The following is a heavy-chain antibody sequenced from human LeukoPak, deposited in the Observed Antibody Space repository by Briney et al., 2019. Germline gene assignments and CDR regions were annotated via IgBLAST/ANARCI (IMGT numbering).Heavy chain of an antibody. J-gene: IGHJ3*02. CDR3: ARSLPAESRAFDI. Sequence: SETLSLTCTVSGGSISSSGYYWNWIRQPPGKGLEWIGTIYYSGSTYYSPFLTRRVTISLDTSKNQFSLKLSSVTAADTAVYYCARSLPAESRAFDIWGQGTMVTVSS. CDR2: IYYSGST. V-gene: IGHV4-39*07. CDR1: GGSISSSGYY.